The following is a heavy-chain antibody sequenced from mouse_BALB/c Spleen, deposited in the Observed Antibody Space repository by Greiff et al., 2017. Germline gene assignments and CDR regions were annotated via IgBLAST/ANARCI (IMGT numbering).Heavy chain of an antibody. J-gene: IGHJ4*01. CDR3: ARRRDYYGSSYDYAMDY. V-gene: IGHV5-6-5*01. CDR2: ISSGGST. D-gene: IGHD1-1*01. CDR1: GFTFSSYA. Sequence: DVKLVESGGGLVKPGGSLKLSCAASGFTFSSYAMSWVRQTPEKRLEWVASISSGGSTYYPDSVKGRFTISRDNARNILYLQMSSLRSEDTAMYYCARRRDYYGSSYDYAMDYWGQGTSVTVSS.